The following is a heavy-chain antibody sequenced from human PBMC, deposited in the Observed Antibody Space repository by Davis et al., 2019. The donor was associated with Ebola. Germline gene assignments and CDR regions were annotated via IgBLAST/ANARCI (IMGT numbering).Heavy chain of an antibody. J-gene: IGHJ2*01. Sequence: GESLKISCAASGFTFSSYWMSWVRQAPGKGLEWVANIKQDGSEKYYVDSVKGRFTISRDNAKNSLYLQMNSLRAEDTAVYYCARMPTVTADHWYFDLWGRGTLVTVSS. V-gene: IGHV3-7*03. D-gene: IGHD4-17*01. CDR3: ARMPTVTADHWYFDL. CDR2: IKQDGSEK. CDR1: GFTFSSYW.